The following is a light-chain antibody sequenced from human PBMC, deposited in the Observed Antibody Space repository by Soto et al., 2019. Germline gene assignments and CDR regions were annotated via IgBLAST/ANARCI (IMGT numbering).Light chain of an antibody. V-gene: IGLV1-51*01. CDR3: ATWDSSLNVVL. Sequence: QSVLTQPPSVSAAPGEKVTISCSGSTSNIGSHYVSWYQQFPRTTPKLLISDDDRRPSGMPDRFSGSKSGTSATLGITGLQTGYEADYYCATWDSSLNVVLFGEGTKVTVL. CDR2: DDD. CDR1: TSNIGSHY. J-gene: IGLJ2*01.